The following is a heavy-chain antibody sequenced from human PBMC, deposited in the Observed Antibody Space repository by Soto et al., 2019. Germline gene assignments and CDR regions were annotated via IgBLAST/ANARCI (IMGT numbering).Heavy chain of an antibody. V-gene: IGHV1-46*01. J-gene: IGHJ5*02. CDR3: ARDYLFSDRESRFDP. D-gene: IGHD3-10*01. Sequence: QVQLVQSGAEVKKPGASVKVSCKASGYTFTSYYMHWVRQAPGQGLEWMGIINPSGGSTSYAQKFQGRVTMTRDTSTSTVYMALSSLRSEDTAVYYCARDYLFSDRESRFDPWGQGTLVTVSS. CDR1: GYTFTSYY. CDR2: INPSGGST.